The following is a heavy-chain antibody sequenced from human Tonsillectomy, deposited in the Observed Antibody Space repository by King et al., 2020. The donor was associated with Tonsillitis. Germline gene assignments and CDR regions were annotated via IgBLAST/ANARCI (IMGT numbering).Heavy chain of an antibody. J-gene: IGHJ6*02. Sequence: VQLQQSGPGLVKPSQTLSLTCAISGDSVSSSTSAWNWLRQSPSRGLEWLGRTYYRSIWYNDYALSMRSRITINPDTSKNQFSLQLNSVTPDDTAVYYCARDPAYNYGMDVWGQGATVTVSS. CDR3: ARDPAYNYGMDV. CDR2: TYYRSIWYN. V-gene: IGHV6-1*01. CDR1: GDSVSSSTSA.